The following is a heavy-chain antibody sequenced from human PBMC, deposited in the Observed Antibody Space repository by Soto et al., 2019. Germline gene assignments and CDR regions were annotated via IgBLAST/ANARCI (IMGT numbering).Heavy chain of an antibody. V-gene: IGHV3-11*01. CDR3: ARASSPRDPWLDY. CDR2: ISSSGGTI. J-gene: IGHJ4*02. Sequence: GGSLRLSCGASGFTFSDDYMSWIRQAQGKGLEWVSYISSSGGTIYYADSVKGRFTISRDKAKNSLFLQMNSLRADDTAVYYCARASSPRDPWLDYWGQGTLVTVSS. CDR1: GFTFSDDY. D-gene: IGHD5-18*01.